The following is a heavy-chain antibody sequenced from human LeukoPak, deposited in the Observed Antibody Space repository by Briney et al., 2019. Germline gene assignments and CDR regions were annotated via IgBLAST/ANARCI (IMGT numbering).Heavy chain of an antibody. CDR1: GGSFSAYY. J-gene: IGHJ4*02. CDR3: ATLVSTRYYFDY. Sequence: PSETLSLTCAVYGGSFSAYYWSWIRQPPGKGLEWIGEINHSGNTKYNPSLKSRVTISIDTSKNQFSLRLTSVTAADTAVYFCATLVSTRYYFDYWGQGTLVTVSS. CDR2: INHSGNT. D-gene: IGHD5/OR15-5a*01. V-gene: IGHV4-34*01.